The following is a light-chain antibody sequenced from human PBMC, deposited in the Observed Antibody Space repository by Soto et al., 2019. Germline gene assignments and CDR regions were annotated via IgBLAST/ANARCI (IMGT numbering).Light chain of an antibody. Sequence: DIHITQSPSTLSASVGDRVTIPCRASQSISSWLAWYQQKPGKAPKLLIYDASSLESGVPSRFSGSGSGTEFTLTISSRQPDDFATYYCQQYKSYPPEKTFGQGTKV. CDR1: QSISSW. V-gene: IGKV1-5*01. CDR2: DAS. J-gene: IGKJ1*01. CDR3: QQYKSYPPEKT.